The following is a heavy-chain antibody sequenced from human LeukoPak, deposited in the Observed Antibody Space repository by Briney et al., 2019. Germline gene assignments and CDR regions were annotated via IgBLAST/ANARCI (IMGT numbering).Heavy chain of an antibody. J-gene: IGHJ4*02. CDR1: GFTFSSYG. CDR3: ARDQGGSRATLYYFDY. V-gene: IGHV3-33*01. CDR2: FWYDGTNK. D-gene: IGHD3-10*01. Sequence: GGSLRLSCAASGFTFSSYGMHWVRQGPGKGLEWVAVFWYDGTNKDYADSVKGRFTISRDNSKNTLYLQMNSLRAEDSAVYYCARDQGGSRATLYYFDYWGQGTLVTVSS.